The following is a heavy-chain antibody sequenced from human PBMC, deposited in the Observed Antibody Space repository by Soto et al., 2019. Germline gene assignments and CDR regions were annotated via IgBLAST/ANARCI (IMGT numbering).Heavy chain of an antibody. V-gene: IGHV3-66*02. CDR2: IYSGGST. CDR3: ARDSPMPYEILTGYRRDAFDI. Sequence: GGSLRLSCAASGFTVRSNYMSWVRQAPGKGLEWISAIYSGGSTYYADSVKCRFTISSDNSKNTLYLEMNSLRAEDTAVYYCARDSPMPYEILTGYRRDAFDIWGQGTIVTVSS. D-gene: IGHD3-9*01. J-gene: IGHJ3*02. CDR1: GFTVRSNY.